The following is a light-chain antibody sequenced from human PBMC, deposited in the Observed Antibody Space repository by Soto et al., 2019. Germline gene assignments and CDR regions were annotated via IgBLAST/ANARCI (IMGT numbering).Light chain of an antibody. Sequence: QSVLTQPPSASGTPGQRVTISCSGDRSNIGSNSVNWYQQLPGTAPKLLIYSNNQRPSGVPDRFSSSKSGTSASLAISGLQSEDEADYYCAAWDDSLNGRYVFGTGTKVTVL. CDR1: RSNIGSNS. CDR2: SNN. CDR3: AAWDDSLNGRYV. J-gene: IGLJ1*01. V-gene: IGLV1-44*01.